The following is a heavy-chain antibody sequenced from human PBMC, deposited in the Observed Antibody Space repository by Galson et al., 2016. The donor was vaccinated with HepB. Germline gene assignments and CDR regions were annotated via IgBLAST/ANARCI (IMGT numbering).Heavy chain of an antibody. J-gene: IGHJ4*02. Sequence: SLRLSCAASGFTFSRFGMHWVRQAPGKGLEWVAVISYDGKNKYYGDSVKGRFTVSRDDSQNTAYLQMNSLRAEDTGFYYCAKDYWMTRVTWGPDYWGQGTLVTVSS. D-gene: IGHD4-17*01. V-gene: IGHV3-30*18. CDR2: ISYDGKNK. CDR1: GFTFSRFG. CDR3: AKDYWMTRVTWGPDY.